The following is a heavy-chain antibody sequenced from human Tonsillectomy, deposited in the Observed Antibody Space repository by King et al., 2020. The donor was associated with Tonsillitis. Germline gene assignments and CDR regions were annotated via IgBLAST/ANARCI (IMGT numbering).Heavy chain of an antibody. V-gene: IGHV3-9*01. CDR1: GFTFDDYA. CDR3: AKDYGLFVAVLSDGYFDL. Sequence: VQLVESGGGLVQPGRSLRLSCAASGFTFDDYAIHWVRQAPGKGLEWVSGISWNSGSIGYADSVKGRFTISRDNVKNSLYLQMNNLRAEDTALYYCAKDYGLFVAVLSDGYFDLWGRGTLVTVSS. CDR2: ISWNSGSI. J-gene: IGHJ2*01. D-gene: IGHD2-21*01.